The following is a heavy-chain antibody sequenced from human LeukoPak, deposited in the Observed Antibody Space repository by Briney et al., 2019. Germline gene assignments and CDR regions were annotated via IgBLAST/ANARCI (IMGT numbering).Heavy chain of an antibody. D-gene: IGHD3-9*01. V-gene: IGHV1-2*02. Sequence: ASVKVSCKASGYTFTGYYMHWVRQAPGQGLEWMGWINPNSGGTNYAQKFQGRVTMTRDTSISTAYMELSRLRSDDTAVYYCAKIWLLGGPDAFDIWGLGTMVTVSS. CDR3: AKIWLLGGPDAFDI. J-gene: IGHJ3*02. CDR1: GYTFTGYY. CDR2: INPNSGGT.